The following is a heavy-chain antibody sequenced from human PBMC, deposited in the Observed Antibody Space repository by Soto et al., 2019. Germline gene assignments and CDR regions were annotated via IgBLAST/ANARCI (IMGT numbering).Heavy chain of an antibody. CDR2: IKQDGSEK. D-gene: IGHD5-18*01. CDR3: ARLGAQRWIQLQAFDI. V-gene: IGHV3-7*01. J-gene: IGHJ3*02. CDR1: GFTFSSYW. Sequence: GGSLRLSCAASGFTFSSYWMSWVRQAPGKGLEWVANIKQDGSEKYYVDSVKGRFTISRDNAKNSLYLQMNSLRAEDTAVYYCARLGAQRWIQLQAFDIWGQGTMVTVSS.